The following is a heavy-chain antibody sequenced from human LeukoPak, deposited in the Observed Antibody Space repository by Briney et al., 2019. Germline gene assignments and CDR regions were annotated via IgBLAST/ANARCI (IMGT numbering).Heavy chain of an antibody. Sequence: GGSLRLSCAASGFTFSSYAMSWVRQAPGEGLEWVSSITTSGGSTYYADSMKGRFTISRDNAKNTLYLQMNSLRAEDTAVYYCAKDHYVSGRYDAFDIWGQGTMVTVSS. CDR1: GFTFSSYA. V-gene: IGHV3-23*01. CDR2: ITTSGGST. D-gene: IGHD3-10*01. CDR3: AKDHYVSGRYDAFDI. J-gene: IGHJ3*02.